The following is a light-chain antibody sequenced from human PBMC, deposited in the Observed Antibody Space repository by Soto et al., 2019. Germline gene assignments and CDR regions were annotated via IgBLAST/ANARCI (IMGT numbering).Light chain of an antibody. CDR2: KAS. Sequence: DVVMTQSPLSLPVTLGQPASISCRSSRSLVYSDGNAYLNWFQQRPGQSPRRLIYKASNRDSGVPDRFSGSGSGTDFTLQISRVEAEDVGVYHCMQATHWPPTFGRGTRVEIK. CDR3: MQATHWPPT. CDR1: RSLVYSDGNAY. V-gene: IGKV2-30*01. J-gene: IGKJ1*01.